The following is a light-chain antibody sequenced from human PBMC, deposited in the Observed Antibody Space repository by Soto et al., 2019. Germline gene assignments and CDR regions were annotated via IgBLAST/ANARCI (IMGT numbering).Light chain of an antibody. CDR1: QSLLYTDGNTY. V-gene: IGKV2-30*01. J-gene: IGKJ3*01. Sequence: DVVMTQSPLSLPVTLGQPASISCRSSQSLLYTDGNTYLHWFQQRPGQSPRRLIYKVSNRDSGVPDRFSGSGSGTDYTLKISRSEAEYVGIYYCMQGTHWPPTFGPGTKVDIK. CDR2: KVS. CDR3: MQGTHWPPT.